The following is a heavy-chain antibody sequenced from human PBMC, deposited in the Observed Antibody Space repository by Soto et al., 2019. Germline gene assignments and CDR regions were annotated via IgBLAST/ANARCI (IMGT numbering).Heavy chain of an antibody. D-gene: IGHD6-19*01. V-gene: IGHV3-30*18. J-gene: IGHJ4*02. CDR1: GFTFSSYG. CDR2: ISYDGSNK. CDR3: AKDQWYSSGHPIPFDY. Sequence: QVQLVESGGGVVQPGRSLRLSCAASGFTFSSYGMHWVRQAPGKGLEWVAVISYDGSNKYYVDSVKGRFTISRDNSKNTLYLQMNSLRAEDTAVYYCAKDQWYSSGHPIPFDYWGQGTLVTVSS.